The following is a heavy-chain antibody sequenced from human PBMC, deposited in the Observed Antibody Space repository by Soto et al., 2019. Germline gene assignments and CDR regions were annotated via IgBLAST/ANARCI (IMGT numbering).Heavy chain of an antibody. CDR3: ARELRDYYDSSGYIDY. CDR1: GGSISSYY. J-gene: IGHJ4*02. D-gene: IGHD3-22*01. CDR2: IYYSGST. V-gene: IGHV4-59*01. Sequence: PSETLSLTCTVSGGSISSYYWSWIRQPPGKGLEWIGYIYYSGSTNYNPSLKSRVTISVDTSKNQFSLKLSSVTAADTAVYYCARELRDYYDSSGYIDYWGQGTLVTVSS.